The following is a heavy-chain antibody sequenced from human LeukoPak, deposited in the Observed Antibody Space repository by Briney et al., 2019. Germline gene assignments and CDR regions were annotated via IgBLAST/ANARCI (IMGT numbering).Heavy chain of an antibody. D-gene: IGHD3-3*01. Sequence: SETLSLTCTVSGGSISSHYWSWIRQPPGKGLEWIGYIYYSGSTNYNPSLKSRVTTSVDTSKNQFSLKLSSVTAADTAVYYCARGSAYDFWSGYPYYYYYYYMDVWGKGTTVTVSS. CDR1: GGSISSHY. CDR3: ARGSAYDFWSGYPYYYYYYYMDV. J-gene: IGHJ6*03. V-gene: IGHV4-59*11. CDR2: IYYSGST.